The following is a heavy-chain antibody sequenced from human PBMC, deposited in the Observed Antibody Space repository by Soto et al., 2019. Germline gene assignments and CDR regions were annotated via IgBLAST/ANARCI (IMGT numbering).Heavy chain of an antibody. D-gene: IGHD2-21*02. J-gene: IGHJ4*02. CDR2: IWYDGSNK. Sequence: QVQLVESGGGVVQPGRSLRLSCAASGFTFSSYGMHWVRQAPGKGLEWVAVIWYDGSNKYYADSVKGRFTISRDNSKNKLYLQMNSLRAEDTAVYYCARDQAVVVTAILGYWGQGTLVTVSS. CDR3: ARDQAVVVTAILGY. V-gene: IGHV3-33*01. CDR1: GFTFSSYG.